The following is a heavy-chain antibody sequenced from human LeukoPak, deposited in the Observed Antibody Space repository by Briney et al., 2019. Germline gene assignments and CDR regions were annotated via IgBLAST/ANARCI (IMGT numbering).Heavy chain of an antibody. CDR3: ARDLVGATTDYYYYMDV. J-gene: IGHJ6*03. V-gene: IGHV1-18*04. CDR2: IKVHTGNT. CDR1: GYTFTNYG. D-gene: IGHD1-26*01. Sequence: ASVKVSCKASGYTFTNYGISWVRQAPGQGLEWMGWIKVHTGNTNYAQKVQDRVTMTTDTSTSTAYMELSSLRSEDTAVYYCARDLVGATTDYYYYMDVWGKGTTVTVSS.